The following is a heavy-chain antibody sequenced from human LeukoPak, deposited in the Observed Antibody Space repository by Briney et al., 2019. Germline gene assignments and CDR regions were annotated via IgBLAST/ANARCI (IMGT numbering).Heavy chain of an antibody. CDR2: IKSKTDGGTT. CDR1: GFTFSNAW. Sequence: TGGSLRLSCGASGFTFSNAWMTWVRQAPGKGLEWVGHIKSKTDGGTTDYAAPVKGRFTISRDDSKNTLYLQMNSLKTVDTAVYYCTTDRGYCSGGRCYNNYYYYGMDVWGQGTTVTVSS. J-gene: IGHJ6*02. D-gene: IGHD2-15*01. CDR3: TTDRGYCSGGRCYNNYYYYGMDV. V-gene: IGHV3-15*01.